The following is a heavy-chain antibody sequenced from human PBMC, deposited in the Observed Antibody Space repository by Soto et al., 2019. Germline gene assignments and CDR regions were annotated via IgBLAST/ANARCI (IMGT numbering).Heavy chain of an antibody. CDR2: ISSNGGST. V-gene: IGHV3-64D*06. J-gene: IGHJ5*02. CDR3: VKPHYDILTGYGFDP. CDR1: GFTFSSYA. Sequence: PGGSLRLSCSASGFTFSSYAMHWVRQAPGKGLEYVSAISSNGGSTYYADSVKGRFTISRDNSKNTLYLQMSSLRAEDTAVYYCVKPHYDILTGYGFDPWGQGNLVTVSS. D-gene: IGHD3-9*01.